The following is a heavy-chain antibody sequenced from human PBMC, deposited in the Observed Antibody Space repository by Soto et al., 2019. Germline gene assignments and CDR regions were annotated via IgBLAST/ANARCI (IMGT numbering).Heavy chain of an antibody. CDR2: MKQDGIEK. Sequence: GGSLRLSCVVSGFTFRSYGMSWVRHAPWKGLEWVANMKQDGIEKYYVDSVKGRFTISRDNAKNSLYLQMNSLRAEDTAVYYCARDNVEIVDTYFDYWGQGTLVTVSS. J-gene: IGHJ4*02. CDR1: GFTFRSYG. V-gene: IGHV3-7*01. CDR3: ARDNVEIVDTYFDY. D-gene: IGHD5-12*01.